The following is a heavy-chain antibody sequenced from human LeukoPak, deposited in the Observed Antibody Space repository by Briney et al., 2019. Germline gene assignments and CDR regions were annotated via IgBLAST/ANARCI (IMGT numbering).Heavy chain of an antibody. J-gene: IGHJ4*02. CDR1: GFTFSSYS. D-gene: IGHD3-10*01. CDR2: IKQDGSEK. Sequence: PGGSLRLSCAASGFTFSSYSMNWVRQAPGKGLEWVANIKQDGSEKYYVDSVKGRFTISRDNAKNSLYLQMNSLRAEDTAVYYCAKPSDRIWFGELSHFDYWGQGTLVTVSS. V-gene: IGHV3-7*01. CDR3: AKPSDRIWFGELSHFDY.